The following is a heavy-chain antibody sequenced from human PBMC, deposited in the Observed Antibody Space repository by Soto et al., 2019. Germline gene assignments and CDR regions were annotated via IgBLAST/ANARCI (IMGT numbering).Heavy chain of an antibody. V-gene: IGHV4-59*08. CDR1: GGSISSYY. CDR2: IYYSGST. CDR3: ARHIAAVVYGMDV. J-gene: IGHJ6*02. D-gene: IGHD6-13*01. Sequence: QVHLQESGPGLVKPSETLSLTCTVSGGSISSYYWSWIRQPPGKGLEWIGYIYYSGSTNYNPSLKSRVTVSVDTSKNQFSLKLSSVTAADTAVYYCARHIAAVVYGMDVWGQGTTVTVSS.